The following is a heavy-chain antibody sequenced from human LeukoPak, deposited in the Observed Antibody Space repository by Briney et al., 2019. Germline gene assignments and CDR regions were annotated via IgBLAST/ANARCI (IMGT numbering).Heavy chain of an antibody. CDR3: ARGGYCSSSSCYYFDY. CDR2: IYYSGST. D-gene: IGHD2-2*03. CDR1: GGSISSYY. J-gene: IGHJ4*02. Sequence: TSETLSLTCTVSGGSISSYYWSWIRQPPGKGLEWIGYIYYSGSTNYNPSLKSRVTISVDTSKNQFSLKLSSVTAADTAMYYCARGGYCSSSSCYYFDYWGQGTLVTVSS. V-gene: IGHV4-59*01.